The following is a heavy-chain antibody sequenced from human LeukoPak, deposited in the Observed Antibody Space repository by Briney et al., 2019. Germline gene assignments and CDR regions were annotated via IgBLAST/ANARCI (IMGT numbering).Heavy chain of an antibody. CDR1: GFTFSSYA. CDR3: AKSTSSWERVDY. Sequence: GGSLRPSCAASGFTFSSYAMSWVRQAPGKGLEWVSSISGNSGRTYYADSVKGRFSISRDNSNNTLYLQMNSLRAEDAAVYYCAKSTSSWERVDYWGQGTLVTVSS. V-gene: IGHV3-23*01. CDR2: ISGNSGRT. J-gene: IGHJ4*02. D-gene: IGHD6-13*01.